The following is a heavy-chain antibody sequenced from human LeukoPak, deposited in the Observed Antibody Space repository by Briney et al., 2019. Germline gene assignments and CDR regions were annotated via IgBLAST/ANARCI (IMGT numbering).Heavy chain of an antibody. J-gene: IGHJ4*02. CDR3: AKVSAKLAYCGGDCHPFDY. CDR1: GFTFSSYA. CDR2: ISGSGGST. D-gene: IGHD2-21*02. Sequence: GGSLRLSCAASGFTFSSYAMSWVRQAPGKGLEWVSAISGSGGSTYYADSVKGRFTISRDNSKNTLYLQMNSLRAEDTAVYYCAKVSAKLAYCGGDCHPFDYWGQGTLVTVS. V-gene: IGHV3-23*01.